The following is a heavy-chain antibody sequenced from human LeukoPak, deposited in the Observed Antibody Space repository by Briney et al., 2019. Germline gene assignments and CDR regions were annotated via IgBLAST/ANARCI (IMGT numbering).Heavy chain of an antibody. CDR3: ARHQYCSCTSCPDTWFDL. D-gene: IGHD2-2*01. Sequence: SETLSLTCTVSGGSISSSSYYWGWLRQPPGKGLESFGSIYYSGSTNYNASLKSRVTISVDTSKNQFSLKLSYVTAADTAVYYCARHQYCSCTSCPDTWFDLWGQGTLVTVSS. CDR1: GGSISSSSYY. V-gene: IGHV4-39*01. J-gene: IGHJ5*02. CDR2: IYYSGST.